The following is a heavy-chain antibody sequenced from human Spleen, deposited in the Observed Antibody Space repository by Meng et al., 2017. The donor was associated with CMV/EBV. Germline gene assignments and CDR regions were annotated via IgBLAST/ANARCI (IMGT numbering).Heavy chain of an antibody. CDR1: SSGDYY. Sequence: SSGDYYWSWIRQHPGKGLEWIGYIYYSGNTYYKPSLKRRVSMSVDTSKNQFSLKMTFVTAADTAVYFCARNPSYDILTGSAYYFDYWGQGTLVTVSS. D-gene: IGHD3-9*01. V-gene: IGHV4-31*02. J-gene: IGHJ4*02. CDR3: ARNPSYDILTGSAYYFDY. CDR2: IYYSGNT.